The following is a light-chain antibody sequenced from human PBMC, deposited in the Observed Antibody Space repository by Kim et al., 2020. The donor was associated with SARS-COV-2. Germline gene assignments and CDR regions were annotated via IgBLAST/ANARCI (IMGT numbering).Light chain of an antibody. CDR2: AAS. CDR3: LQHNSYPLT. V-gene: IGKV1-17*03. CDR1: QGISNY. J-gene: IGKJ4*01. Sequence: DIQMTQSPSAMSAFVGDRVTITCRASQGISNYVAWFQWKPGKDPKRLIYAASTLQRGVPSRFSGSGSGTEFTLTISNLQPEDFATYYCLQHNSYPLTFGGGTKVDIK.